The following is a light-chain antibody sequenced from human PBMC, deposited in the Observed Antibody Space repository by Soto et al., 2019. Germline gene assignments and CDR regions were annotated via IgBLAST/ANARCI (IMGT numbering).Light chain of an antibody. CDR2: AAS. J-gene: IGKJ3*01. CDR3: KQYGSSLFS. Sequence: EIVLTQSPATLSLSPGERATLSCRASQSVSSSYLAWYQQKPGQAPRLLIYAASSRATGIQDRFSGSGSGTDFTLTIRRLEPEDFAVYYCKQYGSSLFSFGPGTKVDIK. CDR1: QSVSSSY. V-gene: IGKV3-20*01.